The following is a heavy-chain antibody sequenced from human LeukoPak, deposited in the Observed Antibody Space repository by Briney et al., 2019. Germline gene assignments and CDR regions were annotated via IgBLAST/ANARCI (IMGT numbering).Heavy chain of an antibody. D-gene: IGHD6-19*01. J-gene: IGHJ4*02. CDR3: ARDRVPCSSGPTSFDY. V-gene: IGHV3-21*01. CDR1: GFSFSSYN. Sequence: GGSLRFSCAVSGFSFSSYNMHWVRQAPGKGLEWVSFISSSSSYIYYTDSVKGRFTISRDNAQNSLFLQMNSLRAEDTAVYYCARDRVPCSSGPTSFDYWGQGILVTVSS. CDR2: ISSSSSYI.